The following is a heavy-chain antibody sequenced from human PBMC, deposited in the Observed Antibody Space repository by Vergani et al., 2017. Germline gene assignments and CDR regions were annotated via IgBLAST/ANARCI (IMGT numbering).Heavy chain of an antibody. Sequence: QVQLQQWGAGLLKPSETLSLTCAVYGGSFSGYYWSWIRQPPGKGLEWNGEINHSGSTNYNPSLKSRVTISVDTSKNQFSLKLSSGTAADTAVYYCARDPPGXRGRVAARSGYMDVWGKGTTVTFSS. CDR2: INHSGST. D-gene: IGHD6-6*01. CDR1: GGSFSGYY. V-gene: IGHV4-34*01. CDR3: ARDPPGXRGRVAARSGYMDV. J-gene: IGHJ6*03.